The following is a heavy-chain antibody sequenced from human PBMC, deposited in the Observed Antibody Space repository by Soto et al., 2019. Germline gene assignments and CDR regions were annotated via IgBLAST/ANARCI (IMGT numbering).Heavy chain of an antibody. V-gene: IGHV4-34*01. CDR2: INHSGST. J-gene: IGHJ4*02. CDR1: GGSFSGYY. D-gene: IGHD2-2*02. CDR3: ARSGRRNCSSTSCYRVCDY. Sequence: LSLTCAVYGGSFSGYYWSWIRQPPGKGLEWIGEINHSGSTNYNPSLKSRVTISVDTSKNQFSLKLSSVTAADTAVYYCARSGRRNCSSTSCYRVCDYWGQGTLVTVSS.